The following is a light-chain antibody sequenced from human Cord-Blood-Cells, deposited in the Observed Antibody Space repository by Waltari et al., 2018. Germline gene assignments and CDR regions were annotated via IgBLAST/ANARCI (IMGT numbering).Light chain of an antibody. CDR3: QQYDNYPLT. V-gene: IGKV1-33*01. CDR2: DAS. Sequence: DLPVSHSTCSIYAPVRGRLAITYQASQDISNYLNWYQQKPGKAPKLLIYDASNLESGVPSRFSGSGSGTDFTLTISSLQPEDIATYYCQQYDNYPLTFGGGTKVEIK. CDR1: QDISNY. J-gene: IGKJ4*01.